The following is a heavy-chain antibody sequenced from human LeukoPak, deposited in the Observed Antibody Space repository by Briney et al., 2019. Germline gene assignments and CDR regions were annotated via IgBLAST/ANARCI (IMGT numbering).Heavy chain of an antibody. CDR2: ISYDGSTI. D-gene: IGHD3-3*01. V-gene: IGHV3-30*14. CDR3: ARGPEYYDFWSGSGWFDP. J-gene: IGHJ5*02. Sequence: GRSLRLSCAASGFTFRSHAMHWVRQAPGKGLEWVAFISYDGSTIYYADSVKGRLYISRDNSKNTLYLQMNSLRAEDTAVYYCARGPEYYDFWSGSGWFDPWGQGTLVTVSS. CDR1: GFTFRSHA.